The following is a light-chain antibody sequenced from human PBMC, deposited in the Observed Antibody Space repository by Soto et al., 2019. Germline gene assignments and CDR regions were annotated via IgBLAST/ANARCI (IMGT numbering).Light chain of an antibody. CDR1: SSDVGGFNY. CDR3: SSYSSTSTPRV. J-gene: IGLJ3*02. Sequence: QSALTQPASVSGSPGQSITISCTGTSSDVGGFNYVSWYQQHPGKAPKLIVNEVSYRPSGVSSRFSGSKSGNTASLTISGLQPEDEADYYCSSYSSTSTPRVFGVGTKLTVL. CDR2: EVS. V-gene: IGLV2-14*01.